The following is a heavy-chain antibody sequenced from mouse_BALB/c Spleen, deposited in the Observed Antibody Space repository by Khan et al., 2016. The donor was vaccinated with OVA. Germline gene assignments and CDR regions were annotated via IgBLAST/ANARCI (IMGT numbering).Heavy chain of an antibody. J-gene: IGHJ3*01. CDR2: IFPNTGGT. CDR3: ARGGYGSFGF. CDR1: GYTFTDYN. D-gene: IGHD1-2*01. V-gene: IGHV1S29*02. Sequence: VQLKESGPELVKPGASVKISCKASGYTFTDYNMDWVRQRQGESLEWIGYIFPNTGGTGYNQKFKTKATLTVDSSSRTAYMELRSLTSDDSAVYFCARGGYGSFGFWGQGTLVTVSA.